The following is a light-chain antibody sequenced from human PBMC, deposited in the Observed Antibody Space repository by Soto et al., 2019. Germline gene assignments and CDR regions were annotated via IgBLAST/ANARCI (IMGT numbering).Light chain of an antibody. J-gene: IGKJ1*01. Sequence: IHLTQSPSTLSGSVGYRFTITCGASQTISSWLAWYQQKPGKAPKLLIYKASTLKSGVPSRFRGSGSGTEFTLTISSLQPDDFEPYYCQHYNSYSEAFGQGTKVDNK. CDR1: QTISSW. CDR3: QHYNSYSEA. V-gene: IGKV1-5*03. CDR2: KAS.